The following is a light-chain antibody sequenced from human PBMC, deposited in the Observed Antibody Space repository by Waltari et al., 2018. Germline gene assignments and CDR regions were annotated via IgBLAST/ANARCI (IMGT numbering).Light chain of an antibody. CDR2: DAS. CDR1: HSVSSY. J-gene: IGKJ1*01. CDR3: QQYYSHPPT. V-gene: IGKV3-11*01. Sequence: EIVLTQSPATLSLSPGDRATLPCRASHSVSSYLAWSQQNPGQAPRLLIYDASNRATGIPARFSGSGSGTDFTLTISCLQSEDFASYYCQQYYSHPPTFGQGTKVENK.